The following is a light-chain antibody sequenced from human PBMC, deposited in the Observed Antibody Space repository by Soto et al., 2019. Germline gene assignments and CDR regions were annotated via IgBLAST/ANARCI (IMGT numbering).Light chain of an antibody. CDR2: AAS. CDR3: QQFNSYPRLT. V-gene: IGKV1-9*01. CDR1: QGISSY. J-gene: IGKJ4*01. Sequence: DIQLTQSPYFLSASVGDRVTITCRASQGISSYLAWYQQKPGKAPKLLIYAASTLQIGVPERFRGRESGTEFTLTISSLQPEDFSTYSCQQFNSYPRLTFGGGTKGEIK.